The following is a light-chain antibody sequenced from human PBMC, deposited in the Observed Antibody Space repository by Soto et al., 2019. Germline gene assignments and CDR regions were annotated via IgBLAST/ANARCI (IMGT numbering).Light chain of an antibody. CDR3: QQYDNLPLMAT. J-gene: IGKJ2*01. CDR2: DAS. CDR1: QDISNY. Sequence: DIQMTQSPSSLSASVGDRVTITCQASQDISNYLNWYQQKPGKAPKLLIYDASNLETGVPSRFSGSGSGTDFTFTISSLQQEDIATYYCQQYDNLPLMATFGQGTKLEIK. V-gene: IGKV1-33*01.